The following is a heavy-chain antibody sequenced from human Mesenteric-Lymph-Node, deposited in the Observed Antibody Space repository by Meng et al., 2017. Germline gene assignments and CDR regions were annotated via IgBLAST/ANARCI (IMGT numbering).Heavy chain of an antibody. J-gene: IGHJ4*02. Sequence: GESLKISCEVSGFTFSNYWMSWVRQAPGKGLEWVANIKQDGSEKYYVDSVKGRFTISRDNAKNSLYLQMNSLRAEDTAVYYCARERGGLGFGEFSFDYWGQGILVTVSS. V-gene: IGHV3-7*01. CDR1: GFTFSNYW. D-gene: IGHD3-10*01. CDR2: IKQDGSEK. CDR3: ARERGGLGFGEFSFDY.